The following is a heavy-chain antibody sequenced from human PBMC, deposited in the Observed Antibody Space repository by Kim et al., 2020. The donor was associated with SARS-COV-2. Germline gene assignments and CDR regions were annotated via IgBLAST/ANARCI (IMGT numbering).Heavy chain of an antibody. CDR3: ARVPRGGGYSGYDYVFDY. CDR1: GYTFTSYA. Sequence: ASVKVSCKASGYTFTSYAMHWVRQAPGQRLEWMGWINAGNGNTKYSQKFQGRVTITRDTSASTAYMELSSLRSEDTAVYYCARVPRGGGYSGYDYVFDYWGQGTLVTVSS. J-gene: IGHJ4*02. CDR2: INAGNGNT. D-gene: IGHD5-12*01. V-gene: IGHV1-3*01.